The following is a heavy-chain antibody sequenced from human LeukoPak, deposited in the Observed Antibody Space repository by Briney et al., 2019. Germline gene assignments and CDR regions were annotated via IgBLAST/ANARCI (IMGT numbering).Heavy chain of an antibody. Sequence: SETLSLTCAVYGGSFSGYYWSWIRQPPGKGLEWSGEINHSGSTNYNPSLKSRVTISVDTSKNQFSLKLSSVTAADTAVYYCARFWLKYYYYYMDVWGKGTTVTVSS. CDR2: INHSGST. J-gene: IGHJ6*03. D-gene: IGHD5-12*01. V-gene: IGHV4-34*01. CDR1: GGSFSGYY. CDR3: ARFWLKYYYYYMDV.